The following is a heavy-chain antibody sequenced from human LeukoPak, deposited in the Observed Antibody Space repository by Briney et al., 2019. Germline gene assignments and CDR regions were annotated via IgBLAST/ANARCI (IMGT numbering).Heavy chain of an antibody. CDR3: ARGGGDGYYDSSGYSDY. CDR2: IYPGDSDT. V-gene: IGHV5-51*01. CDR1: GYSFTSYW. Sequence: GESLKISCKGSGYSFTSYWIGWVGKMPGKGLDWMGIIYPGDSDTRYSPSFQGQVTISADKSISTAYLQWSSLKASDTAMYYCARGGGDGYYDSSGYSDYWGQGTLVTVSS. D-gene: IGHD3-22*01. J-gene: IGHJ4*02.